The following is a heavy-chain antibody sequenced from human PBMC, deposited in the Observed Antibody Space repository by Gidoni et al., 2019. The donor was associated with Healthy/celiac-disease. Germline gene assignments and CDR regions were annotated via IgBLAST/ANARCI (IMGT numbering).Heavy chain of an antibody. D-gene: IGHD4-17*01. J-gene: IGHJ4*02. CDR2: INSDGRST. V-gene: IGHV3-74*01. Sequence: EVQLVESGGGLVQPGGSLRLSCAASGFTFSSYWMHWVRQAPGKGLVWVSRINSDGRSTSYADSVKGRFTISRDNAKNTLYLQMNSLRAEDTAVYYCARDRGDTVTTDYYFDYWGQGTLVTVSS. CDR1: GFTFSSYW. CDR3: ARDRGDTVTTDYYFDY.